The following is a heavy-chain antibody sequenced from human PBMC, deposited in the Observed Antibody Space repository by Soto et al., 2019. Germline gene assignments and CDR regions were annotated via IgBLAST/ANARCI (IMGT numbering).Heavy chain of an antibody. CDR1: GGSISSGDYY. CDR3: ARVRAPVYFDY. CDR2: IYYSGST. J-gene: IGHJ4*02. V-gene: IGHV4-30-4*01. Sequence: SETLSLTCTVSGGSISSGDYYWGWIRQPPGKGLEWIGYIYYSGSTYYNPSLKSRVTISVDTSKNQFSLKLSSVTAADTAVYYCARVRAPVYFDYWGQGTLVTVSS.